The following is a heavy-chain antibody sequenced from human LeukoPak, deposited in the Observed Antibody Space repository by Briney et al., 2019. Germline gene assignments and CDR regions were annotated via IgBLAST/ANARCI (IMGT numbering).Heavy chain of an antibody. CDR2: VSSSSSAI. CDR1: VVTFSSYG. Sequence: GGFLRLSCAASVVTFSSYGVNWVRQAPWKGREWVSYVSSSSSAIYYADSVKGRFTISRDNAKNSLYLQMNSLRAEDTAVYYCARVKESGSFDYWGQGTLVTVSS. CDR3: ARVKESGSFDY. V-gene: IGHV3-48*01. D-gene: IGHD3-3*01. J-gene: IGHJ4*02.